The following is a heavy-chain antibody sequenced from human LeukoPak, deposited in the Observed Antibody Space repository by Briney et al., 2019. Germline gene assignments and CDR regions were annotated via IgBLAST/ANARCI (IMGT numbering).Heavy chain of an antibody. Sequence: PGGSLRLSCAASGFTFSSYGMHWVRQAPGKGLEWVAVIWYDGSNKYYADSVKGRFTISRDNSNSTPYLQMNSLRAEDTAVYYCARDQYEGICPDSWGQGTLVTVSS. V-gene: IGHV3-33*08. CDR3: ARDQYEGICPDS. CDR1: GFTFSSYG. CDR2: IWYDGSNK. D-gene: IGHD2/OR15-2a*01. J-gene: IGHJ5*01.